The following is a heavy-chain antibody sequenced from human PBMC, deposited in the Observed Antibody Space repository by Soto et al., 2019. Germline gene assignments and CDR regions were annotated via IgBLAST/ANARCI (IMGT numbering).Heavy chain of an antibody. CDR3: ARENARWLDY. V-gene: IGHV3-30-3*01. D-gene: IGHD4-17*01. J-gene: IGHJ4*02. CDR2: ISFDGTKK. CDR1: VVTFSGFD. Sequence: QVQLVESGGGVVQPVMSLGLSFTAHVVTFSGFDMSWVRQAPGKGLEWVALISFDGTKKYYADSVKGRFTISRDNSKCTLFLEMNSLPPEDTAVYYCARENARWLDYLGLGTLVTVSS.